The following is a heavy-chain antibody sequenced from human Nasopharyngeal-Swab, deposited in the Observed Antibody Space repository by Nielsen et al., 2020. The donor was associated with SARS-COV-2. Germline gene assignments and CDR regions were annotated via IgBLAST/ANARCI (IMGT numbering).Heavy chain of an antibody. CDR2: IAHDASSE. CDR3: ARDAPAHYGAFY. Sequence: GGSLRLSCAASGFTFSRDWMHWVRQAPGKGLEWVAFIAHDASSEYYGDSVKGRFSISRDSSKNTLYLQMDSLRGEDTAVYYCARDAPAHYGAFYWGRGTLVTVSS. D-gene: IGHD4-17*01. CDR1: GFTFSRDW. V-gene: IGHV3-30*03. J-gene: IGHJ4*02.